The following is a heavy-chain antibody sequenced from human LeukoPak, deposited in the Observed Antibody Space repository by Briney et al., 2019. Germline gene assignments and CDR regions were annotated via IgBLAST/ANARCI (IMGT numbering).Heavy chain of an antibody. CDR3: ARVGYDSSGFVDY. Sequence: AGGSLRLSCAASGFTFSSYAMHWVRQAPGKGLEYVSAISSNGGSTYYANSVKGRFTISRDNSKNTLYLQMGSLRAEDMAVYYCARVGYDSSGFVDYWGQGTLVTVSS. V-gene: IGHV3-64*01. CDR2: ISSNGGST. D-gene: IGHD3-22*01. CDR1: GFTFSSYA. J-gene: IGHJ4*02.